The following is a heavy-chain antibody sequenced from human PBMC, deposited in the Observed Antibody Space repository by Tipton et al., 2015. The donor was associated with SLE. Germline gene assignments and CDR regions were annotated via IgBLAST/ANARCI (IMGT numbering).Heavy chain of an antibody. D-gene: IGHD3-3*01. CDR1: GGSISSSSYY. Sequence: TLSLTCTVSGGSISSSSYYWGWIRQPPGKGLEWIGSIYYSGSTYYNPSLKSRVTISVDTSMNQFSLKLNSVIAADTAVYYCARHGVRQFLAWSGNWFDPWGQGTLVTVSS. J-gene: IGHJ5*02. CDR3: ARHGVRQFLAWSGNWFDP. V-gene: IGHV4-39*01. CDR2: IYYSGST.